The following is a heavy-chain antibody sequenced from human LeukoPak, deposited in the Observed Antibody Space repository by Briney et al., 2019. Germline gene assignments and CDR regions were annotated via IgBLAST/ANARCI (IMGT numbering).Heavy chain of an antibody. CDR3: ARDGEVRQGHCSTTSCPVDY. Sequence: ASVKVSCKASGYTFTAYSMHWVRQAPGQGLEYMGWLNPNSGDTNYAQKFQGRVTMTRDTSMSTAYMELSGLRFDDTAVYYCARDGEVRQGHCSTTSCPVDYWGQGTLVTVSS. CDR1: GYTFTAYS. CDR2: LNPNSGDT. J-gene: IGHJ4*02. V-gene: IGHV1-2*02. D-gene: IGHD2-2*01.